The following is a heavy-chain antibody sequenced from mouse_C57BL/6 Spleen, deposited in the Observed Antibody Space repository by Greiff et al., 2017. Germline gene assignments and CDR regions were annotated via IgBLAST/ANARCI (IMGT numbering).Heavy chain of an antibody. J-gene: IGHJ4*01. CDR1: GYTFTDYE. CDR3: TRKNNWDGRCYDY. D-gene: IGHD4-1*01. V-gene: IGHV1-15*01. Sequence: VQLQQSGAELVRPGASVTLSCKASGYTFTDYEMHWVKQTPVHGLEWIGAIDPETGGTAYNQKFKGKAILTADKSSSTAYMELRSLTSEDSAVYYCTRKNNWDGRCYDYWGQGTSVTVSS. CDR2: IDPETGGT.